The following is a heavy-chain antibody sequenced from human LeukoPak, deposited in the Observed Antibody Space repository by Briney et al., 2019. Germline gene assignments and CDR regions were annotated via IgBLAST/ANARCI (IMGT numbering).Heavy chain of an antibody. D-gene: IGHD1-14*01. J-gene: IGHJ4*02. V-gene: IGHV4-39*01. CDR2: IYYSGST. CDR3: ARLRMTGTTAHFDY. CDR1: GGSISSSSYY. Sequence: PSETLSLTCTVSGGSISSSSYYWGWIRQPPGKGLEWIGSIYYSGSTYYNPPLKSRVTISVDTSKNQFSLKLSSVTAADTAVYYCARLRMTGTTAHFDYWGQGTLVTVSS.